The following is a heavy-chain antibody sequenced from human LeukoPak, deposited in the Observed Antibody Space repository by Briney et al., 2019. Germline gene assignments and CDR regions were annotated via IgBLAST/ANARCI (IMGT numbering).Heavy chain of an antibody. V-gene: IGHV3-48*01. CDR3: ARGSSTDAFDI. D-gene: IGHD2-2*01. CDR1: GFTFSSYS. CDR2: ISSSSTI. Sequence: GGSLRLSCAASGFTFSSYSMNWVRQAPGKGLEWVSYISSSSTIYYADSVKGRFTISRDNAKNSLYLQMNSLRAEDTAVYYCARGSSTDAFDIWGQGTMVTVSS. J-gene: IGHJ3*02.